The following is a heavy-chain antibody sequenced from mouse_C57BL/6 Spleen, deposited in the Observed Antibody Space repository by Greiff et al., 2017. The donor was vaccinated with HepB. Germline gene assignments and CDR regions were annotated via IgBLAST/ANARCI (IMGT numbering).Heavy chain of an antibody. D-gene: IGHD2-14*01. Sequence: EVQLQQSGPELVKPGASVKISCKASGYSFTGYYMNWVKQSPEKSLEWIGEINPSTGGTTYNQKFKAKATLTVDKSSSTAYMQLKSLTSEDSAVYYCARWVLDAMDYWGQGTSVTVSS. J-gene: IGHJ4*01. CDR1: GYSFTGYY. CDR2: INPSTGGT. CDR3: ARWVLDAMDY. V-gene: IGHV1-42*01.